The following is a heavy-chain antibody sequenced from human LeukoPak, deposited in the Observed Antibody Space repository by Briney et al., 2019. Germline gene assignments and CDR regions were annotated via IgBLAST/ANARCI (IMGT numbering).Heavy chain of an antibody. V-gene: IGHV3-69-1*01. Sequence: GGSLRLSCAASGFTFSSYSMNWVRQAPGKGLEWVSSISSSSTIYYADSVKGRFTISRDNAKNSLYLQMNSLRAEDTAVYYCAKAELGVDTFFDYWGQGTLVTVSS. D-gene: IGHD3-3*01. J-gene: IGHJ4*02. CDR2: ISSSSTI. CDR3: AKAELGVDTFFDY. CDR1: GFTFSSYS.